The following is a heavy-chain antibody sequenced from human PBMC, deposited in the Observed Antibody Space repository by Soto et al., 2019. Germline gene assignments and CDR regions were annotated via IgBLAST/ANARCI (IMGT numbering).Heavy chain of an antibody. CDR3: AREPPRPTAGLHDFDA. CDR1: GYTFSNFG. CDR2: ISPFNGYT. J-gene: IGHJ5*02. Sequence: QVQLVQSGTEVKKPGASVRVSCKASGYTFSNFGIGWVRQAPGQGLEWVGWISPFNGYTHYGQKFRGRVTLTTDTSTTTACQELRGLRSDDTSVYYGAREPPRPTAGLHDFDAWGQGTLVTVSS. V-gene: IGHV1-18*01. D-gene: IGHD6-13*01.